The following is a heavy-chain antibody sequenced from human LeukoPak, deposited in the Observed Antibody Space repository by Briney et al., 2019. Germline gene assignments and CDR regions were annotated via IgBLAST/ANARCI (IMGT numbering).Heavy chain of an antibody. CDR1: GYVFTSYG. Sequence: ASVKISCKASGYVFTSYGLAWLRQAPGQGLEWVGTIIPFNDRTKFAQKFQGRVTMTTDTSTNTAYMELRSLRSDDTAVYYCARADFWSGYPRGYYYMDVWGNGTTVIVSS. V-gene: IGHV1-18*01. J-gene: IGHJ6*03. D-gene: IGHD3-3*01. CDR3: ARADFWSGYPRGYYYMDV. CDR2: IIPFNDRT.